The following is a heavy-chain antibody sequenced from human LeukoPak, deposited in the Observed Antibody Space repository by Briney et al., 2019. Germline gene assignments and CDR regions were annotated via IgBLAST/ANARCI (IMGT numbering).Heavy chain of an antibody. D-gene: IGHD3-10*01. CDR2: ISSSGSTI. V-gene: IGHV3-11*01. Sequence: PGGSLRLSCAASGFTFSDCYMSWIRQAPGKGLEWVSYISSSGSTIYYADSVKGRFTISRDNSKNMLYLQMNSLRAEDTAVYYCANTKKSSGAGRGPFDYWGQGTLVTVSS. J-gene: IGHJ4*02. CDR3: ANTKKSSGAGRGPFDY. CDR1: GFTFSDCY.